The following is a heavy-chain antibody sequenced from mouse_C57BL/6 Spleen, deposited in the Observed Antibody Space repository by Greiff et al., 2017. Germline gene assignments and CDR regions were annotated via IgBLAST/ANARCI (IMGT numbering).Heavy chain of an antibody. J-gene: IGHJ3*01. Sequence: EVQLQQSGPELVKPRASVKIPCKASGYTFTDYNMDWVKQSHGKSLEWIGDINPNNGGTIYNQKFKGKATLTVDKSSSTAYMELRSLTSEDTAVYYCARRWDEDGFAYWGQGTLVTVSA. CDR1: GYTFTDYN. CDR2: INPNNGGT. CDR3: ARRWDEDGFAY. V-gene: IGHV1-18*01. D-gene: IGHD4-1*01.